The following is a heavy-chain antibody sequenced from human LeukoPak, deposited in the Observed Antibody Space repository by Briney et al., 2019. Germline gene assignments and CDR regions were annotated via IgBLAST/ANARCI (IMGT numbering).Heavy chain of an antibody. CDR3: ARLGSSSWCETKSYFDY. V-gene: IGHV4-4*07. CDR2: IYTSGST. CDR1: GGSISSYY. Sequence: KASETLSLTCTVSGGSISSYYWSWIRQPAGKGLEWIERIYTSGSTNYNPSLKSRVTMSVDTSKNQFSLKLSSVAAADTAAYYCARLGSSSWCETKSYFDYWGQGTLVTVSS. J-gene: IGHJ4*02. D-gene: IGHD6-13*01.